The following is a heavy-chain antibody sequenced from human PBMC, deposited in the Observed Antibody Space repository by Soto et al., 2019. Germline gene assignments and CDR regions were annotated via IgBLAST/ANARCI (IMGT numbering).Heavy chain of an antibody. CDR3: ARDRPTDAFDI. J-gene: IGHJ3*02. CDR1: GFTFSSYS. V-gene: IGHV3-21*01. CDR2: ISSSSSYI. Sequence: VQLVESGGGLVKPGGSLRLSCAASGFTFSSYSMNWVRQAPGKGLEGVSSISSSSSYIYYADSVKGRFTISRDNAKHSLYLQINSLRAEDTDVYYCARDRPTDAFDIWGQGTMVTVSS.